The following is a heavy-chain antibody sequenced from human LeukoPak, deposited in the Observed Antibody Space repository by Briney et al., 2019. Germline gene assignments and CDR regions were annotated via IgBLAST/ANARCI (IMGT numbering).Heavy chain of an antibody. CDR2: IYPGDPDT. Sequence: GESLKISCKGSGYSFTSYWIGWVRQMPGKGLEWMGIIYPGDPDTRYSPSFQGQVTISADKSISTAYLQWSSLKASDTAMYYCARDVACSSTSCPQGTMDVWGQGTTVTVSS. CDR1: GYSFTSYW. CDR3: ARDVACSSTSCPQGTMDV. V-gene: IGHV5-51*01. D-gene: IGHD2-2*01. J-gene: IGHJ6*02.